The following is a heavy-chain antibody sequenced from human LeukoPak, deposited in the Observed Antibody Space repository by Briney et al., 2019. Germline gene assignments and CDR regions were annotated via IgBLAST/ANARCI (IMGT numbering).Heavy chain of an antibody. D-gene: IGHD3-22*01. CDR1: GGSSSGYY. J-gene: IGHJ4*02. CDR3: ARAPDRGYYDSSGYYYFDY. CDR2: INHSGST. Sequence: SETLSLTCAVYGGSSSGYYWSWIRQPPGKGLEWIGEINHSGSTNYNPSLKSRVTISVDTSKNQFSLKLSSVTAADTAVYYCARAPDRGYYDSSGYYYFDYWGQGTLVTVSS. V-gene: IGHV4-34*01.